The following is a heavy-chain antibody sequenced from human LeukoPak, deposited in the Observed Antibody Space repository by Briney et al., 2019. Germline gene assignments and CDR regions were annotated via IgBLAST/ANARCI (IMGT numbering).Heavy chain of an antibody. Sequence: GGSLRLSCDASGFTFEDYGMGWVRQAPGKGLEWVSDINWGRNTNYGDSVKGRFTISRDNAKKSLHLQMNSLRAEDTAFYYCAKYFVGLMAPFDSWGQGTLVTVSS. V-gene: IGHV3-20*04. CDR2: INWGRNT. CDR1: GFTFEDYG. J-gene: IGHJ4*02. D-gene: IGHD2-8*01. CDR3: AKYFVGLMAPFDS.